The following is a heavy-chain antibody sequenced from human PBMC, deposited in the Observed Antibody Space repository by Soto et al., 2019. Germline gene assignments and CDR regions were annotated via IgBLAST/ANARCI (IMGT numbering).Heavy chain of an antibody. V-gene: IGHV4-59*08. CDR3: ARGYGGNDGFDY. J-gene: IGHJ4*02. Sequence: QVQLQESGPGLVKPSETLSLTCTVSGASISSYYWSWIRQPPGKGLEWIGYISYSGSTNYNPSLTSRXXIXVXXSKNQFSLQLSSVTAADTAVYYCARGYGGNDGFDYWGQGTLVTVSS. CDR1: GASISSYY. D-gene: IGHD4-17*01. CDR2: ISYSGST.